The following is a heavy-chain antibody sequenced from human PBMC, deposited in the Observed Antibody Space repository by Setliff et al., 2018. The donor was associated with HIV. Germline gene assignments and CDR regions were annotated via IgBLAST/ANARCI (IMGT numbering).Heavy chain of an antibody. J-gene: IGHJ4*02. Sequence: SETLSLTCTVSGDSTSSSSSYWGWIRQPPGKGLEWIGTIYYHGSTYYNPSLKSRVTISIDTSKNQFSLQLTSVTAADTAVYYCVNPSGAMGDFDSWGQGTLVTVSS. CDR3: VNPSGAMGDFDS. V-gene: IGHV4-39*01. D-gene: IGHD3-16*01. CDR1: GDSTSSSSSY. CDR2: IYYHGST.